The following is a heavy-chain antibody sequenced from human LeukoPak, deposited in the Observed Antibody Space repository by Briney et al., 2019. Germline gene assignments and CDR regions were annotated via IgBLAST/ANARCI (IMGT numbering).Heavy chain of an antibody. J-gene: IGHJ4*02. Sequence: PGRSLRLSCAASGFTFSSYGMHWVRQAPGKGLEWVAVIWYDGSNKYYADSVRGRFTISRDNSKNTLYLQMNSLRAEDTAVYYCARDSIADGSWCFDYWGQGTLVTVSS. CDR2: IWYDGSNK. CDR1: GFTFSSYG. D-gene: IGHD6-13*01. V-gene: IGHV3-33*01. CDR3: ARDSIADGSWCFDY.